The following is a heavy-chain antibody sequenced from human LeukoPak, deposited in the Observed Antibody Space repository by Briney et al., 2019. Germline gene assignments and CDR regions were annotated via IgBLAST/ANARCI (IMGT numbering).Heavy chain of an antibody. J-gene: IGHJ3*02. CDR3: ARDLRSIPVLYDI. CDR2: INHSGST. Sequence: SETLSLTCAVYGGSFSGYYWSWIRQPPGKGLEWIGEINHSGSTNHNPSLKSRVTISVDTSKNQFSLKLSSVTAADTAVYCCARDLRSIPVLYDIWGHGTMVTVSS. CDR1: GGSFSGYY. V-gene: IGHV4-34*01. D-gene: IGHD2-2*02.